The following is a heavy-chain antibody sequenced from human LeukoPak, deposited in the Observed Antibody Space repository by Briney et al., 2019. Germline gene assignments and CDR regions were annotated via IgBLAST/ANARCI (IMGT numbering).Heavy chain of an antibody. V-gene: IGHV3-23*01. CDR3: AKDYGPKQLVFLDS. Sequence: QPGGSLRLSCAASGFTFSSYALSWVRQAPGKGLEWVSAISDNGGTTIYAHSGKGWFTINRDNSKNTLYVQMNSLRGEDTAVYYCAKDYGPKQLVFLDSWGQGTLVTVSS. CDR1: GFTFSSYA. CDR2: ISDNGGTT. J-gene: IGHJ4*02. D-gene: IGHD6-13*01.